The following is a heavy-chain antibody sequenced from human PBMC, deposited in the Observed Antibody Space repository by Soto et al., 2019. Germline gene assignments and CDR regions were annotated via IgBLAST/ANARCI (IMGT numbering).Heavy chain of an antibody. CDR2: IWYDGSNK. CDR1: GFTFSSYG. Sequence: QVQLVESGGGVVQPGRSLRLSCAASGFTFSSYGMHWVRQAPGKGLEWVAVIWYDGSNKYYADSVKGRFTISRDNSKNTLYLQMNSLRAEDTAVYYCARGDSSGWYLADAFDIWGQGTMVTVSS. V-gene: IGHV3-33*01. D-gene: IGHD6-19*01. CDR3: ARGDSSGWYLADAFDI. J-gene: IGHJ3*02.